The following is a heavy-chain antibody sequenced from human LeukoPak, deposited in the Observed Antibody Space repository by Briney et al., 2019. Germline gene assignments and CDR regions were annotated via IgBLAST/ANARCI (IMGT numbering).Heavy chain of an antibody. J-gene: IGHJ5*02. Sequence: SETLSLTCAVSGGSISSGGYSWSWIRQPPGKGLEWIGYIYYSGSTYYNPSLKSRVTISVDTSKNQFSLKLSSVTAADTAVYYCARGRRGRSGIAAPLPNRRNWFDPWGQGTLVTVSS. CDR2: IYYSGST. V-gene: IGHV4-30-4*07. CDR1: GGSISSGGYS. D-gene: IGHD6-13*01. CDR3: ARGRRGRSGIAAPLPNRRNWFDP.